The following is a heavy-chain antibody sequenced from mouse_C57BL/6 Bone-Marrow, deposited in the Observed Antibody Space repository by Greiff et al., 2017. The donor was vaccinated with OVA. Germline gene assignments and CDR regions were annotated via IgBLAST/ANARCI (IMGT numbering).Heavy chain of an antibody. J-gene: IGHJ2*01. CDR2: IDPENGDT. D-gene: IGHD1-1*01. CDR1: GFNIKDDY. Sequence: EVQLQQSGAELVRPGASVKLSCTASGFNIKDDYMHWVKQRPEQGLEWSGWIDPENGDTEYASKFQGKATITADTSSNTAYLQLSSLTSEDTAVYYCTTYGWGFDYWGQGTTLTVSS. CDR3: TTYGWGFDY. V-gene: IGHV14-4*01.